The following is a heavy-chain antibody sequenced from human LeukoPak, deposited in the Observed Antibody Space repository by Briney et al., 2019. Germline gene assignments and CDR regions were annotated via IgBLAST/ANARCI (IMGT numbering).Heavy chain of an antibody. Sequence: GGSLRLSCAASAFTFSNYWMHWVRQTPGKGLVWVARIDSDGTTATYADSVKGRFTISRDNSKNTLYLQMNSLRAEDTAVYYCAKDPYGDYTHWGQGTLVTVSS. D-gene: IGHD4-17*01. V-gene: IGHV3-74*01. CDR3: AKDPYGDYTH. CDR1: AFTFSNYW. CDR2: IDSDGTTA. J-gene: IGHJ4*02.